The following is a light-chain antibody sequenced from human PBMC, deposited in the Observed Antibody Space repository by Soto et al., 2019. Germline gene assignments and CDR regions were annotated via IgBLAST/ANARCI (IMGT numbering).Light chain of an antibody. V-gene: IGLV3-21*04. CDR3: QVWYSSSDPAV. CDR1: NIGSKS. Sequence: SYELTQPPSVSVAPGKTARITCGGNNIGSKSVHWYQQKPGQAPVLVIYYASDRPSGIPERFSGSNSGNTATLTISRVEAGDEADYYCQVWYSSSDPAVFGGGTQLTVL. J-gene: IGLJ7*01. CDR2: YAS.